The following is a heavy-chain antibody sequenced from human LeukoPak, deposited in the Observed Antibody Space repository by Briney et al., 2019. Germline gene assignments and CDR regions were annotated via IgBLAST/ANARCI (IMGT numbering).Heavy chain of an antibody. J-gene: IGHJ4*02. D-gene: IGHD1-7*01. CDR2: ISYDGSNK. CDR3: AKVKLELLFLYYFDY. Sequence: GGSLRLSCAASGFTFSSYWMSWVRQAPGKGLEWVAVISYDGSNKYYADSVKGRFTISRDNSKNTLYLQMNSLRAEDTAVYYCAKVKLELLFLYYFDYWGQGTLVTVSS. V-gene: IGHV3-30*18. CDR1: GFTFSSYW.